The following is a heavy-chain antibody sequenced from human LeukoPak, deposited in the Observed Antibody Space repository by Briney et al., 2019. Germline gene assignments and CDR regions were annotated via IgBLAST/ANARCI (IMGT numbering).Heavy chain of an antibody. D-gene: IGHD4-17*01. Sequence: GVPLRLSCAASGFTFSDHYMDWVRQAPGKGLEWVGRTRDKPNSYTTEYAASVKGRFTISRDDSKNSLYLQMNSLKTEDTAVYYCARVTVTTGSYYYYMDVWGKGTTVTVSS. J-gene: IGHJ6*03. CDR1: GFTFSDHY. CDR3: ARVTVTTGSYYYYMDV. V-gene: IGHV3-72*01. CDR2: TRDKPNSYTT.